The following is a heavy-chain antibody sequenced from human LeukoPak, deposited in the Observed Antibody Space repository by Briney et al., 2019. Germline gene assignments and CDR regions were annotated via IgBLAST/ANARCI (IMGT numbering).Heavy chain of an antibody. J-gene: IGHJ4*02. Sequence: GGSLRLSCAASGFSFSSYGMTWVRQAPGKGLEWVSSISGGGGSTNSADSVKGRFTISRDNSKNTLYLQMNSLRAEDTAVYYCAKSSYYDSRGYYREYYFDHWGQGTLVTVSS. D-gene: IGHD3-22*01. CDR1: GFSFSSYG. CDR2: ISGGGGST. V-gene: IGHV3-23*01. CDR3: AKSSYYDSRGYYREYYFDH.